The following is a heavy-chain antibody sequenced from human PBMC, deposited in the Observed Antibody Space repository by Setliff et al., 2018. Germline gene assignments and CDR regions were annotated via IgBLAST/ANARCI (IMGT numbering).Heavy chain of an antibody. D-gene: IGHD5-12*01. CDR3: AKTRYSGYDWNWYFDL. Sequence: ASVKVSCKASGYTFTNYAMHWVRQAPGQRLEWLGWISGGNGNTKYSQKFQGRVTITRDTSASTGYMELSSLRSEDTAVYYCAKTRYSGYDWNWYFDLWGRGTLVTVSS. CDR2: ISGGNGNT. J-gene: IGHJ2*01. V-gene: IGHV1-3*01. CDR1: GYTFTNYA.